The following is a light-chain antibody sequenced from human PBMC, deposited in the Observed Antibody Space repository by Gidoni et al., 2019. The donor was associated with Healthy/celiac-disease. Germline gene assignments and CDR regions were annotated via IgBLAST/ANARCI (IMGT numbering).Light chain of an antibody. J-gene: IGKJ1*01. CDR1: QSLLHSNGYNY. CDR3: MQALQTPRT. CDR2: LGS. V-gene: IGKV2-28*01. Sequence: DIVMTQSLLSLPVTPGEPASISCRSSQSLLHSNGYNYLDWYLQKPGQSPQLLIYLGSNRDSGVPDRFSGSGSGTDFTLKISRVEAEDVGVYYCMQALQTPRTFGQGTKVEIK.